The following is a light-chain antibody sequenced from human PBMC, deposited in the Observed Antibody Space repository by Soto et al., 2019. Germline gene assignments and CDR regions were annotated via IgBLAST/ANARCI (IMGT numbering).Light chain of an antibody. J-gene: IGKJ4*01. V-gene: IGKV3-20*01. CDR2: GAR. CDR3: QQYP. CDR1: QSVSSSY. Sequence: EIVLTQSPGTLSLSPGERTTISCRASQSVSSSYLAWYQQKPGQAPRLHIYGARSRATGIPDRFSGSGSGTDFTLTISRLDPEDFALYYCQQYPLGGGTKVEIK.